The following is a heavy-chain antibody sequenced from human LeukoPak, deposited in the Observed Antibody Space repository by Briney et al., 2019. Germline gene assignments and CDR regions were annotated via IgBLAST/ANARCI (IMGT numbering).Heavy chain of an antibody. CDR1: GFTFSSYG. CDR2: ISYDGSNK. CDR3: AKLIGSTSCCDYFDY. J-gene: IGHJ4*02. Sequence: GGSLRLSCAASGFTFSSYGMHWVRQAPGKGLEWVAVISYDGSNKYYADSVKGRFTISRDNSKNTLYLQMNSLRAEDTAMYYCAKLIGSTSCCDYFDYWGQGTLVTVSS. D-gene: IGHD2-2*01. V-gene: IGHV3-30*18.